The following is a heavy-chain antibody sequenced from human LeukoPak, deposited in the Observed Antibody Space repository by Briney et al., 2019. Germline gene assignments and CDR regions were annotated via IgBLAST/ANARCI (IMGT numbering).Heavy chain of an antibody. CDR3: VRVVVMLPDARGYDH. J-gene: IGHJ4*02. Sequence: ASVKVSYKASGYTFTDYFMHWARQAPGQGLEWMGWIHSNSGGTHCAQRFQGRVTLTWDTSLSTAYMELSGLTSDDTAVYYCVRVVVMLPDARGYDHWGQGTLITVSS. V-gene: IGHV1-2*02. CDR2: IHSNSGGT. D-gene: IGHD2-2*01. CDR1: GYTFTDYF.